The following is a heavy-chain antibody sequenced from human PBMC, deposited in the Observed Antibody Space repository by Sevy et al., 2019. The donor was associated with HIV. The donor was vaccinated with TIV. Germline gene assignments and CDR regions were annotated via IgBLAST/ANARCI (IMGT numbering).Heavy chain of an antibody. CDR2: ISSSSSYI. D-gene: IGHD5-18*01. V-gene: IGHV3-21*01. CDR3: ARDLGAYSYGLYGMDV. CDR1: GFTFSSYS. J-gene: IGHJ6*02. Sequence: GGSLRLSCAASGFTFSSYSMNWVRQAPGMGLEWVSSISSSSSYIYYADSVKGRFTISRDNAKNSLYLQMNSLRAEDTAVYYCARDLGAYSYGLYGMDVWGQGTTVTVSS.